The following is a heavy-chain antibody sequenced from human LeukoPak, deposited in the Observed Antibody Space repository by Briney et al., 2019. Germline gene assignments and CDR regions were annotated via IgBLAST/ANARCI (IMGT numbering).Heavy chain of an antibody. Sequence: GSLRLSCAASGFTFSSYSINWVRQAPGKGLEWVSSISSSSSYIYYADSVKGRFTISKDNAKNSLYLQMNSLRAEDTAVYYCARDLKSYDYGGNDGYWGQGTLVTVSS. CDR3: ARDLKSYDYGGNDGY. J-gene: IGHJ4*02. D-gene: IGHD4-17*01. CDR1: GFTFSSYS. CDR2: ISSSSSYI. V-gene: IGHV3-21*01.